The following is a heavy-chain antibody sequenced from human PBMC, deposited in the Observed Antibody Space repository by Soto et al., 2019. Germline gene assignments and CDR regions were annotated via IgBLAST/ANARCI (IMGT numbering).Heavy chain of an antibody. CDR3: ERASNKRGYSYGPDY. J-gene: IGHJ4*02. V-gene: IGHV3-66*01. D-gene: IGHD5-18*01. CDR1: GSSISSSNW. CDR2: IYSGGST. Sequence: PSETLSLTCAVSGSSISSSNWWGWVRQAPGKGLEWVSVIYSGGSTYYADSVKGRFTISRDNSKNTLYLQMNSLRAEDTAVYYCERASNKRGYSYGPDYWCQGTLVTVSS.